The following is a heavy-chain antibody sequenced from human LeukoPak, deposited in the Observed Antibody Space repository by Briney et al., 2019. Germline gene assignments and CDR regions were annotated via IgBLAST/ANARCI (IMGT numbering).Heavy chain of an antibody. CDR3: ARDRGYYFDY. Sequence: GGSLRLSCAASGFIFSPYTMYWVRQAPGKGLEWVSSISSDITYIFYADSVKGRFTVSRDNAKNSLYLQMSSLRAEDTAVYYCARDRGYYFDYWGQGILVTVSS. D-gene: IGHD5-24*01. V-gene: IGHV3-21*06. CDR1: GFIFSPYT. CDR2: ISSDITYI. J-gene: IGHJ4*02.